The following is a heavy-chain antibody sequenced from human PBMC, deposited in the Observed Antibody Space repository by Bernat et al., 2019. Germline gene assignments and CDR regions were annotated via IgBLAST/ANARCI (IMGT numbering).Heavy chain of an antibody. CDR1: GYTFTSYD. V-gene: IGHV1-8*01. J-gene: IGHJ4*02. CDR3: ARVYYYDSSGEGLGDY. CDR2: MNPNSGNT. Sequence: QVQLVQSGAEVKKPGASVKVSCKASGYTFTSYDINWVRQATGQGLEWMGWMNPNSGNTGYAQKFQGRVTMTRNTSISTAYMELSSLRSEDTAVYYCARVYYYDSSGEGLGDYWGQGTLVTVSS. D-gene: IGHD3-22*01.